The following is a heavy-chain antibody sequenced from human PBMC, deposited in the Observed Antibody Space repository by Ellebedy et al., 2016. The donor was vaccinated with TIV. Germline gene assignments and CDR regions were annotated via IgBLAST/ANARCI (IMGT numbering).Heavy chain of an antibody. J-gene: IGHJ4*02. Sequence: SETLSLXCAVYGGSFSGYYWSWIRQPPGKGLEWIGEINHSGGTNYNPSLKSRVTISVDTSKNQFSLKLSSVTAADTAVYYCARGVGPTSLDYWGQGTLVTVSS. CDR1: GGSFSGYY. CDR3: ARGVGPTSLDY. V-gene: IGHV4-34*01. CDR2: INHSGGT. D-gene: IGHD1-26*01.